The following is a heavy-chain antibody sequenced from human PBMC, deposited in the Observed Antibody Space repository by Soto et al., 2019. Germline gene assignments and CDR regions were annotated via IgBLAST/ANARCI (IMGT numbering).Heavy chain of an antibody. Sequence: SETLSLTCAVYGGSFSGYYWSWIRQPPGKGLEWIGEINHSGSTNYNPSLKSRVTISVDTSKNQFSLKLSSVTAADTAVYYCARGYVMVRGVINYYYYMDVWGKGTTVTVSS. CDR1: GGSFSGYY. V-gene: IGHV4-34*01. D-gene: IGHD3-10*01. CDR3: ARGYVMVRGVINYYYYMDV. J-gene: IGHJ6*03. CDR2: INHSGST.